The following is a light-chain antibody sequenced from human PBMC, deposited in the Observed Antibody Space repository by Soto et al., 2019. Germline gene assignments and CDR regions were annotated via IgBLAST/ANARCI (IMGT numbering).Light chain of an antibody. V-gene: IGLV1-40*01. Sequence: QPVLTQPPSVSGAPGQRVTISCTGSSSNIGANYDVHWYQQLPGTAPKLLIYGNSNRASGVPDRFSGSKSGTSASLAITGLQAEDEADYYCQSYDSSLSGYVFGTGTQLTVL. CDR3: QSYDSSLSGYV. CDR2: GNS. J-gene: IGLJ1*01. CDR1: SSNIGANYD.